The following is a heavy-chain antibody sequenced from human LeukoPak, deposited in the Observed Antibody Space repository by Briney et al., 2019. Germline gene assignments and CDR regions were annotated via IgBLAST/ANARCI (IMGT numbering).Heavy chain of an antibody. CDR1: GGTFSSYA. CDR3: ARDSGEGKERQLVLKH. D-gene: IGHD6-13*01. J-gene: IGHJ1*01. Sequence: SVKVSCKASGGTFSSYAISWVRQAPGQGLEWMGGIIPIFGTANYAQKFQGRVTITADKSTSTAYMELSSLRSEDTAVYYCARDSGEGKERQLVLKHWGQGTLVTVSS. V-gene: IGHV1-69*06. CDR2: IIPIFGTA.